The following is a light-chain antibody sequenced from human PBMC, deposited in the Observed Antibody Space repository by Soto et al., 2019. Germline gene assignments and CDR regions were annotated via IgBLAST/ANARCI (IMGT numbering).Light chain of an antibody. Sequence: EIVLTQSPGTLSLSPGERATLSCRASQSVSSSYLTWYQQKPGQAPRLIIYGASGRATGIPDRFSGSGSGTDFTLTISRLEPEDFAVYYCQQYGYSLFTFGPGTKVDIK. CDR2: GAS. V-gene: IGKV3-20*01. CDR1: QSVSSSY. J-gene: IGKJ3*01. CDR3: QQYGYSLFT.